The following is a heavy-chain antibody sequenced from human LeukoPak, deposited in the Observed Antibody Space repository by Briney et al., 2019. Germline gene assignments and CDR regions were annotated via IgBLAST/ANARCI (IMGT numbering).Heavy chain of an antibody. CDR2: ISTSSSYI. J-gene: IGHJ3*02. CDR3: ARGGMPAAFDI. V-gene: IGHV3-21*06. D-gene: IGHD3-16*01. Sequence: GGSLRLSCAASGFTFSNYNMNWVRQAPGKGLEWVSFISTSSSYIHYADSVKGRFTISRDNAKNSLFLQMNSLRAEDTAVYYCARGGMPAAFDIWGQGTMVTVSS. CDR1: GFTFSNYN.